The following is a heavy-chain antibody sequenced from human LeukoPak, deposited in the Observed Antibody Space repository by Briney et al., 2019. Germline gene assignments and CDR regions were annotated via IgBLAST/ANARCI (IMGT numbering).Heavy chain of an antibody. V-gene: IGHV1-46*01. CDR2: INPSDSTT. J-gene: IGHJ4*01. Sequence: GASVKLSCKASGYTFSSHYMHWVRQAPGQGLEWMGIINPSDSTTTYALKFQGRVTMTRDTSTSTVYMELSSLKSEDTAIYYCASRVSHYFDYWGHRRMVTVSS. CDR1: GYTFSSHY. CDR3: ASRVSHYFDY. D-gene: IGHD6-6*01.